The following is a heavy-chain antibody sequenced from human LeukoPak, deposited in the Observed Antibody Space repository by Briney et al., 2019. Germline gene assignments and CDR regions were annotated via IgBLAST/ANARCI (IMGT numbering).Heavy chain of an antibody. J-gene: IGHJ3*01. CDR3: AKPFANDAFDV. CDR2: IQYDSVNK. CDR1: GLTFSGYA. Sequence: PGGSLRLYCAASGLTFSGYAMHWVRQAPGQGLDLVAFIQYDSVNKYYADSVKGRFTISRDNSMNTLYLQMNSLRPEDTAMYYCAKPFANDAFDVWGQGTMVTVSS. V-gene: IGHV3-30*02. D-gene: IGHD3-10*01.